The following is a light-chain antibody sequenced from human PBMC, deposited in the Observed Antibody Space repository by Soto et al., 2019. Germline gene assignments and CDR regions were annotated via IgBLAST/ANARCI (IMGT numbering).Light chain of an antibody. CDR2: DVS. Sequence: QSVLTQPRSVSGSPGQSVTISCTGTGSDVGFYDYVSWYQHHPGKAPKLMIYDVSKRPSGVPDRFSGSKSGNTASLTISGLQAEDEADYYCCSYAGSYTFVFGGGTKLTVL. V-gene: IGLV2-11*01. J-gene: IGLJ2*01. CDR3: CSYAGSYTFV. CDR1: GSDVGFYDY.